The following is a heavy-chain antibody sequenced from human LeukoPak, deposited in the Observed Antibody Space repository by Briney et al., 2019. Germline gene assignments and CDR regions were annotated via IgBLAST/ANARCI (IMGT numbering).Heavy chain of an antibody. V-gene: IGHV4-34*01. CDR2: INHSGST. CDR1: GGSFSGYY. J-gene: IGHJ5*02. D-gene: IGHD3-10*01. Sequence: PPETLSPTCAVYGGSFSGYYCSWIRQPPGKGPEWIGEINHSGSTNYTPSLKSRVTISVDTSKNQFSLKLSSVTAADTAVYYCARDANYYGSGSFWFDPWGQGTLVTVSS. CDR3: ARDANYYGSGSFWFDP.